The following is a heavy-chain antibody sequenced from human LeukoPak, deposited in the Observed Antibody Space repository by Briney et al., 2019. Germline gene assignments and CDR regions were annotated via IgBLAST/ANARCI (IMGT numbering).Heavy chain of an antibody. CDR1: GDSINDHY. CDR3: ARQRCSGSSCYRVDQLYYMDV. V-gene: IGHV4-4*09. D-gene: IGHD2-15*01. Sequence: PSETLSLTCTVSGDSINDHYWSWIRQPPGEGLEWIAYIYSSVSTNYNPSLKSRVTISIDTSKSQFSLKLTSVTAADAGVYYCARQRCSGSSCYRVDQLYYMDVWGKGTTVTVSS. CDR2: IYSSVST. J-gene: IGHJ6*03.